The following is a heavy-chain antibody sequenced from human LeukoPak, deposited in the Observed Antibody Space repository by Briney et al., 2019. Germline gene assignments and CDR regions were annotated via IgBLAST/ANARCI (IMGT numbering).Heavy chain of an antibody. Sequence: PGGSLRLSCAVSGFTFSSYWMTWVRQAPGKGLEWVSLISSSSSYIYYADSVKGRFTISRDNAKNSLYLQINSLRAEDTAVYYCARIPYSSSSGPFDIWGQGTMVTVSS. CDR2: ISSSSSYI. J-gene: IGHJ3*02. V-gene: IGHV3-21*01. CDR1: GFTFSSYW. D-gene: IGHD2-2*01. CDR3: ARIPYSSSSGPFDI.